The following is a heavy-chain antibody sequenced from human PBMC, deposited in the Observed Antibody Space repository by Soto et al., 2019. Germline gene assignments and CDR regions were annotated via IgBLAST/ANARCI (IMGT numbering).Heavy chain of an antibody. CDR3: AKEHLNFWYYFDY. V-gene: IGHV3-30*18. J-gene: IGHJ4*02. D-gene: IGHD3-3*01. CDR1: GFTFSSYG. Sequence: PGGSLRLSCAASGFTFSSYGMHWVRQAPGKGLEWVAVISDEGSNKYYADSVKGRFTISRDNSKNTLYLQMNSLRAVDTAVYYCAKEHLNFWYYFDYWGQGTLVTVSS. CDR2: ISDEGSNK.